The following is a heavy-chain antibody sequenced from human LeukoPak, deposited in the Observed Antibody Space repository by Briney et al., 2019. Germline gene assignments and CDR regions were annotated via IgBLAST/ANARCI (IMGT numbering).Heavy chain of an antibody. D-gene: IGHD2-2*01. CDR1: GFTFSRYA. CDR3: ARAVGPFDI. CDR2: IWYDGSNK. Sequence: GGSLRLSCAVSGFTFSRYAMHWVRQAPGKGLDWVSVIWYDGSNKYYADSVQGRFTISRDNSKNTLYLQMNSLRAEDTAVYYCARAVGPFDIWGQGTMVTVSS. V-gene: IGHV3-33*08. J-gene: IGHJ3*02.